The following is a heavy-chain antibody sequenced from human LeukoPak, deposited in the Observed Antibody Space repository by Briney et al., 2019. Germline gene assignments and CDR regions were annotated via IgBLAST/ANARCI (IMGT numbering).Heavy chain of an antibody. D-gene: IGHD6-13*01. Sequence: SETLSLTCTVSGGSISSYYWSWIRQPPGKGLEWIGEINHSGSTNYNPSLKSRVTISVDTSKNQFSLKLSSVTAADTAVYYCARRIAAAGTGSRGAFDYWGQGTLVTVSS. V-gene: IGHV4-34*01. CDR2: INHSGST. CDR1: GGSISSYY. CDR3: ARRIAAAGTGSRGAFDY. J-gene: IGHJ4*02.